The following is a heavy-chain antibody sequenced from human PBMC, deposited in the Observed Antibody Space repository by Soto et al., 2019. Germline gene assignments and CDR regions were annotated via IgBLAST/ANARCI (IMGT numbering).Heavy chain of an antibody. J-gene: IGHJ4*02. CDR3: ARVPPPPYCSGGSCINYFDY. Sequence: GGSLRLSCAASGFTFSSYSMNWVRQAPGKGLEWVSSISSSSSYIYYADSVKGRFTISRDNAKNSLYLQMNSLRAEDTAVYYCARVPPPPYCSGGSCINYFDYWGQGTLVTVSS. CDR1: GFTFSSYS. D-gene: IGHD2-15*01. CDR2: ISSSSSYI. V-gene: IGHV3-21*01.